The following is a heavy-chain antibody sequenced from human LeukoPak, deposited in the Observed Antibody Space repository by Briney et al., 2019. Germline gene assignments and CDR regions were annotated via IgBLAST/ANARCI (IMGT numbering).Heavy chain of an antibody. Sequence: GGSLRLSCAASGVTVSSNYMGCVRQPPGKGVEWVSVIYSGDNTYYPDPVKGRFTISRDNYKNTLYRQMNSLRDEDSAVYYCGRGAVETTGFFDYWGQVVLVS. CDR2: IYSGDNT. CDR1: GVTVSSNY. J-gene: IGHJ4*02. D-gene: IGHD4-11*01. V-gene: IGHV3-66*01. CDR3: GRGAVETTGFFDY.